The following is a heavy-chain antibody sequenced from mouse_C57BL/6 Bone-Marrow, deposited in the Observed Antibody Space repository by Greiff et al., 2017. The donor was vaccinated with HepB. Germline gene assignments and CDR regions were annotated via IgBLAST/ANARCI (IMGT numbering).Heavy chain of an antibody. CDR3: ARLPMDY. J-gene: IGHJ4*01. CDR1: GFTFSSYG. V-gene: IGHV5-6*01. Sequence: DVQLQESGGDLVKPGGSLKLSCAASGFTFSSYGMSWVRQTPDKRLEWVATISSGGSYTYYPDSVKGRFTISRDNAKNTLYLQMSSLKSEDTAMYYCARLPMDYWGQGTSVTVSS. CDR2: ISSGGSYT.